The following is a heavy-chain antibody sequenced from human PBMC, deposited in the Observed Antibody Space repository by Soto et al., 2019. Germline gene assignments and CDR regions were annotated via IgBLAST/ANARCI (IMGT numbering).Heavy chain of an antibody. Sequence: GGSLRLSCAASGFTFSSYAMSWVRQAPVNGLEWLSAISGSGGSTYYADSVKGWSTISRENSKTTLYLQMNSLGAEDRAVYHCAKHGEWRQRWLSLYYCGQGT. CDR3: AKHGEWRQRWLSLYY. V-gene: IGHV3-23*01. CDR2: ISGSGGST. D-gene: IGHD5-18*01. CDR1: GFTFSSYA. J-gene: IGHJ4*02.